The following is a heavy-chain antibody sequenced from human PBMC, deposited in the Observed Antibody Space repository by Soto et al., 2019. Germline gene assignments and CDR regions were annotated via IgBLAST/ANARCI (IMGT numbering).Heavy chain of an antibody. Sequence: PGESLKISCKGSGYSFTSYWIGWVRQMPGKGLEWMGIIYPGDSDTRYSPSFQGQVTISADKSISTAYLQWSSLKASDTAMYYCARSLGYCSGGSCYHDFSHYYYMDVWGKGTTVTVAS. CDR1: GYSFTSYW. V-gene: IGHV5-51*01. D-gene: IGHD2-15*01. CDR3: ARSLGYCSGGSCYHDFSHYYYMDV. CDR2: IYPGDSDT. J-gene: IGHJ6*03.